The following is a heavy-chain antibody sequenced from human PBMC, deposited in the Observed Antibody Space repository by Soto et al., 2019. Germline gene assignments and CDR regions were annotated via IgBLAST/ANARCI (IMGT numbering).Heavy chain of an antibody. D-gene: IGHD6-13*01. CDR1: GGTFSSYA. CDR2: IIPTFGTA. Sequence: GASVKVSCKASGGTFSSYAISWVRQAPGQGLEWMGGIIPTFGTANYAQKFQGRVTITADESTSTAYMELSSLRSEDTAVYYCARDPLGIAAAGSYYYYYYGMDVWGQGTTVTVSS. CDR3: ARDPLGIAAAGSYYYYYYGMDV. V-gene: IGHV1-69*13. J-gene: IGHJ6*02.